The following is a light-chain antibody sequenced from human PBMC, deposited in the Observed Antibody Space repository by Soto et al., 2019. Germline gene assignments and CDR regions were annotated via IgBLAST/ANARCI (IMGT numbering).Light chain of an antibody. CDR2: DVT. CDR1: SSDVGSYNY. J-gene: IGLJ1*01. Sequence: SVLTQPRSVSGSPGQSVTISCTGTSSDVGSYNYVSWYQHHPGKAPKLMIYDVTKRPSGVRDRFSASKSGNTASLTISGLQAEDEADYYCCSYAGSYTYVFGTGTKVTVL. CDR3: CSYAGSYTYV. V-gene: IGLV2-11*01.